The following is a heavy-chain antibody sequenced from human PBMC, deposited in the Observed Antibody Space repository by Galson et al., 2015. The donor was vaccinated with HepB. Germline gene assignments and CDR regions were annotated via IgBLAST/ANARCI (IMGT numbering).Heavy chain of an antibody. CDR3: ARDRSSGSYLGN. CDR2: ISSSSSYI. Sequence: SLRLSCAASGFTFSSYSMNWVRQAPGKGLEWVSSISSSSSYIYYADSVKGRFTISRDNAKNSLYLQMNSLRAEDTAVYYCARDRSSGSYLGNWGQGTLVTVSS. J-gene: IGHJ4*02. CDR1: GFTFSSYS. V-gene: IGHV3-21*01. D-gene: IGHD1-26*01.